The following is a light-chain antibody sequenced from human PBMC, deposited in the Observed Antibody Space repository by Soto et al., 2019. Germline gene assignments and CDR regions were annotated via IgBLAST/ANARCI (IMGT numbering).Light chain of an antibody. CDR3: NSYVGSNNYV. CDR1: SSDITDNKY. CDR2: EVN. V-gene: IGLV2-8*01. Sequence: LTQPPSASWSPGQSVSISCTVTSSDITDNKYVSWFQQHPGKAPKVLIYEVNKRPSGVPDRFSGSKSGNTASLTVSGLQADDEADYYCNSYVGSNNYVFGTGTKVTVL. J-gene: IGLJ1*01.